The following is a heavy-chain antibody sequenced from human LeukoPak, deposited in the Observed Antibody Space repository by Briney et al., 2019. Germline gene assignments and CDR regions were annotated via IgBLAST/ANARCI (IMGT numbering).Heavy chain of an antibody. J-gene: IGHJ6*03. CDR2: MNPNSGNT. Sequence: ASVKVSCKASGYTFTSYDINWVRQATGQGLEWMGWMNPNSGNTGYAQKFQGRVTITRNTSISTAYMELSSLRSEDTAVYYCARSDKYYDFWSGYPIYYYYYMDVWGKGTTVTVSS. CDR1: GYTFTSYD. CDR3: ARSDKYYDFWSGYPIYYYYYMDV. V-gene: IGHV1-8*03. D-gene: IGHD3-3*01.